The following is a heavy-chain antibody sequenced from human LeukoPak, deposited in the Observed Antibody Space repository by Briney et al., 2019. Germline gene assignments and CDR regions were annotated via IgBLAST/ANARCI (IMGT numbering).Heavy chain of an antibody. CDR1: SGSISSSSYY. CDR3: ARIDRSSWSEFDY. J-gene: IGHJ4*02. CDR2: TYYSGST. Sequence: PSETLSLTCTVSSGSISSSSYYWGWIRQPPGKGLEWIGSTYYSGSTYYNPSLKSRVTISVDTSKNQFSLKLSSVTAADTAVYYCARIDRSSWSEFDYWGQGTLVTVSS. V-gene: IGHV4-39*01. D-gene: IGHD6-13*01.